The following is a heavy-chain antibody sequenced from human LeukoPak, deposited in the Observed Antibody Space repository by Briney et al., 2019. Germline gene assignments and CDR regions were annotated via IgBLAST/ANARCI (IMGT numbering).Heavy chain of an antibody. D-gene: IGHD1-26*01. CDR2: ISYDGSNK. J-gene: IGHJ3*02. Sequence: GGSLRLSCAASGFTFSSYAMHWVRQAPGKGLEWVAVISYDGSNKYYADSVKGRFTVSRDNAKNTLYLQMNSLRDEDTAVYHCARVIGWDEPFDIWGQGTMVTVSS. CDR1: GFTFSSYA. CDR3: ARVIGWDEPFDI. V-gene: IGHV3-30*04.